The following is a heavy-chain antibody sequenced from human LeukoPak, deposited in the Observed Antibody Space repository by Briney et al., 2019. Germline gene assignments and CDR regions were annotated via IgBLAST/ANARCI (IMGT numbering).Heavy chain of an antibody. CDR2: INPNSGGT. V-gene: IGHV1-2*02. CDR1: GYTFTGYY. CDR3: ARVDPGYSSSWQHFDY. J-gene: IGHJ4*02. Sequence: ASVKVSCKASGYTFTGYYIHWVRQAPGQGLEWMGWINPNSGGTNYAQKFQGRVTMTRDTSISTAYMELSRLTSDDTAVYYCARVDPGYSSSWQHFDYWGQGILVTVSP. D-gene: IGHD6-13*01.